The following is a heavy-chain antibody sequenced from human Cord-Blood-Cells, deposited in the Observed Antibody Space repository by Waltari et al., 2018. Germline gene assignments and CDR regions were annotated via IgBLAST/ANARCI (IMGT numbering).Heavy chain of an antibody. Sequence: QVQLQQWGAGLLKPSETLSLTCAVYGGSFSGYYWSWIRQPPGKGLEWIGEINHSGSTNYNPSLKSRVTISVGTSKNQFSLKLSSVTAADTAVYYCARGLRITMVRGVIPFDYWGQGTLVTVSS. V-gene: IGHV4-34*01. D-gene: IGHD3-10*01. J-gene: IGHJ4*02. CDR1: GGSFSGYY. CDR3: ARGLRITMVRGVIPFDY. CDR2: INHSGST.